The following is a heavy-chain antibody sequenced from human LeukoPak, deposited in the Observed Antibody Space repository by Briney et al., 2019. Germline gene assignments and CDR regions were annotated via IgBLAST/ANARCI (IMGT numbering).Heavy chain of an antibody. Sequence: PGGPLRLSCAASGFTIINYWIHWVRQLPGKGLVWVSHIDSDGRSPTYADSVRGRFTISRDNAKNILYLQMNSLRVDDTAVYYCVGSGPSTYWGQGAPVTVSS. CDR3: VGSGPSTY. CDR2: IDSDGRSP. V-gene: IGHV3-74*01. J-gene: IGHJ4*02. CDR1: GFTIINYW.